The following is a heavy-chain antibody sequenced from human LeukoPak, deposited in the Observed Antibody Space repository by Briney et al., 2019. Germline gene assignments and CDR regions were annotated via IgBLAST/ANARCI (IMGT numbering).Heavy chain of an antibody. V-gene: IGHV3-21*01. CDR1: GFRFTSYA. J-gene: IGHJ2*01. CDR3: ARDPSDTSGNWYFDL. Sequence: GGSLRLSCEAFGFRFTSYAIHWVRQAPGRGLEWVSSISSSTNYIYYGDSVKGRFTISRDNARNSVHLQMKSLRAEDTSIYYCARDPSDTSGNWYFDLWGRGTPVSVSS. CDR2: ISSSTNYI. D-gene: IGHD6-6*01.